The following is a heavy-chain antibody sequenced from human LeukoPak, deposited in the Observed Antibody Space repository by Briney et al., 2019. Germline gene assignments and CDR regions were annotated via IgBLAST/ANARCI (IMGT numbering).Heavy chain of an antibody. CDR3: ARALRYSYGPGPLGY. J-gene: IGHJ4*02. D-gene: IGHD5-18*01. CDR2: ISSTGGTT. CDR1: KFTFSTYG. V-gene: IGHV3-23*01. Sequence: GGSLRLSCAASKFTFSTYGMSWVRQAPGKGLEWVSSISSTGGTTYYADSVKGRFTISRDNSKNTLFLQMNSLRAEDTAVYYCARALRYSYGPGPLGYWGQGTLVTVSS.